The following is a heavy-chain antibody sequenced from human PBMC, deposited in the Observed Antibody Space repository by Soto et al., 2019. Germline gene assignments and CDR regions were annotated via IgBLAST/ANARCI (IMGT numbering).Heavy chain of an antibody. CDR1: GYTFTSYG. J-gene: IGHJ6*02. V-gene: IGHV1-18*04. CDR3: AREGAPYYYGSGSYYPTYYYYYGMDV. D-gene: IGHD3-10*01. Sequence: QVQLVQSGAEVKKPGASVKVSCKASGYTFTSYGISWVRQAPGQGLEWMGWISAYNGNTNYAQKLQGRVTMTTDTSTSTAYMELRSLRSDDTAVDYCAREGAPYYYGSGSYYPTYYYYYGMDVWGQGTTVTVSS. CDR2: ISAYNGNT.